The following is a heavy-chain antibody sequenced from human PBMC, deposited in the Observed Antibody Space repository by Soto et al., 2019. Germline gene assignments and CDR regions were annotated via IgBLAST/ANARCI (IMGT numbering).Heavy chain of an antibody. D-gene: IGHD1-1*01. CDR1: GGSISSTNW. CDR2: ISHSGST. CDR3: ARINRSAWKRFEY. V-gene: IGHV4-4*02. Sequence: SETLSLTCAVSGGSISSTNWWRWVRQPPGKGLEWIGEISHSGSTNYNPSLKSRVTISVDKSKNQFSLKLNSVTAADTAVYFCARINRSAWKRFEYRGQGILVTVPS. J-gene: IGHJ4*02.